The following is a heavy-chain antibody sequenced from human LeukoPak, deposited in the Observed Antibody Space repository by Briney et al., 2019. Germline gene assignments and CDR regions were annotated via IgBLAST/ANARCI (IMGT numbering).Heavy chain of an antibody. CDR3: ARDRYYYGSGSYPYMDV. J-gene: IGHJ6*03. CDR1: GYSISSGYY. Sequence: KASETLSLTCTVSGYSISSGYYWGWIRQPPGKGLEWIGSIYHSGSTYYNPSLKSRVTISVDTSKNQFSLKLSSVTAADTAVHYCARDRYYYGSGSYPYMDVWGKGTTVTISS. CDR2: IYHSGST. V-gene: IGHV4-38-2*02. D-gene: IGHD3-10*01.